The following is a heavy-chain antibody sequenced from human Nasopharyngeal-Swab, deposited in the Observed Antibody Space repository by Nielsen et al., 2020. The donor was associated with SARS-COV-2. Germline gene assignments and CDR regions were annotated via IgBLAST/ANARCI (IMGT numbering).Heavy chain of an antibody. V-gene: IGHV3-30-3*01. CDR1: GFTFSNFA. Sequence: GESLKISCAASGFTFSNFAMHWVRQAPGKGPEWVAVISYDGSSKYDADSVRGRFTVSRDNSINTLYLQMSSLKIEDTAVYYCARAYTNNGWGHFDHWGQGTLVTVSS. CDR3: ARAYTNNGWGHFDH. D-gene: IGHD6-19*01. CDR2: ISYDGSSK. J-gene: IGHJ4*02.